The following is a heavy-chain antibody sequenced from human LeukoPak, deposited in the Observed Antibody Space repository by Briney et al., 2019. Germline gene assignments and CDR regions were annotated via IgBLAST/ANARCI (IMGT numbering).Heavy chain of an antibody. CDR3: ARGRYSSSWYLYY. Sequence: GSSVKVSCKASGGTFSSYAISWLRQAHGQGLEWMGGIIPIFGTANYAQKFQGRVAITADESTSTAYMELSSLRSEDTAVYYCARGRYSSSWYLYYWGQGTLVTVSS. CDR2: IIPIFGTA. J-gene: IGHJ4*02. V-gene: IGHV1-69*01. CDR1: GGTFSSYA. D-gene: IGHD6-13*01.